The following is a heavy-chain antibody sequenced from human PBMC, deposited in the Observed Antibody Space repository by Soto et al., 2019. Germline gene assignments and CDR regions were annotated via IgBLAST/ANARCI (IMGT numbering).Heavy chain of an antibody. D-gene: IGHD1-7*01. CDR3: ARHLRNRGNSLWFAP. J-gene: IGHJ5*02. Sequence: PSETLSLTCTVSGGSISSYYWSWIRQPPGKGLEWIGYIYYSGSTNYNPSLKSRVTISVDTSKNQFSLKLSSVTAADTAVYHCARHLRNRGNSLWFAPWGQGTLVTVSS. CDR1: GGSISSYY. CDR2: IYYSGST. V-gene: IGHV4-59*08.